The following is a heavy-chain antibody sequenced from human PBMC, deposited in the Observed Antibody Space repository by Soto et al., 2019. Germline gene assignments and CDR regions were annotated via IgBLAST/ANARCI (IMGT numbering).Heavy chain of an antibody. Sequence: GGSLRLSCAASGFTFSSYAMSWVRQAPGKGLEWVSAISGSGGSTYYADSVKGRFTISRDNSKNTLYLQMNSLRAEDTAVYYCAKDWRRYSGCDPVNTSPDYWGQGTLVTVSS. D-gene: IGHD5-12*01. CDR1: GFTFSSYA. CDR3: AKDWRRYSGCDPVNTSPDY. CDR2: ISGSGGST. J-gene: IGHJ4*02. V-gene: IGHV3-23*01.